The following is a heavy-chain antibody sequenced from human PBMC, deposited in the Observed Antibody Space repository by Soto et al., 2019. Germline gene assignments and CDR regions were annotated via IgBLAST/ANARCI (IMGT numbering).Heavy chain of an antibody. CDR3: AKYTTPCGVVIIHSYGMDF. D-gene: IGHD3-3*01. Sequence: EVQLLESGGGLVQPGGSLRLSCAASGVTFSSYAMSWVRQAPGKGLEWVSAISGSCGRTYYADSVKGPFTISKDNSKNKLYVQMNRLRAEDTALYYCAKYTTPCGVVIIHSYGMDFWGQGTTVTVSS. CDR1: GVTFSSYA. V-gene: IGHV3-23*01. J-gene: IGHJ6*02. CDR2: ISGSCGRT.